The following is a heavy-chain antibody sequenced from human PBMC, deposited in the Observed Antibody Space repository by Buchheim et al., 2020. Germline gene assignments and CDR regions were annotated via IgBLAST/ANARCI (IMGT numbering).Heavy chain of an antibody. J-gene: IGHJ6*03. V-gene: IGHV4-34*01. CDR1: GGSFSGYY. Sequence: QVQLQQWGAGLLKPSETLSLTCAVYGGSFSGYYWSWIRQPPGKGLEWIGEINHSGSTNYNPSLKSRVTISVDTSKNQFSLKLSSVTAADTAVYYCARGRGRVVPAAIPNYYYMDVWGKGTT. D-gene: IGHD2-2*02. CDR2: INHSGST. CDR3: ARGRGRVVPAAIPNYYYMDV.